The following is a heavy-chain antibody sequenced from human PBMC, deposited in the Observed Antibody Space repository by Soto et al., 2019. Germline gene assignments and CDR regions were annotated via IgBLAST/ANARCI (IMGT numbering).Heavy chain of an antibody. CDR2: ISGYSGNS. V-gene: IGHV1-18*04. J-gene: IGHJ6*02. D-gene: IGHD2-8*01. CDR3: ARDSVRYCRDGVCYQGYYYFAMDV. CDR1: GYTFNTYG. Sequence: QVQLEQSGAEVKKPGASVTVSCKTSGYTFNTYGISWVRQAPGQGLEWMGWISGYSGNSDYSQKFQGRVTMTRDTSTRIAYMELRGLTSDDTATYYCARDSVRYCRDGVCYQGYYYFAMDVWGQGTTVTVS.